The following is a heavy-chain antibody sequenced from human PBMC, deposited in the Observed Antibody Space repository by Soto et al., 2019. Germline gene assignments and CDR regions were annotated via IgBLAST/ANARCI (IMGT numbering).Heavy chain of an antibody. D-gene: IGHD4-4*01. CDR1: GGTFSSYA. Sequence: QVQLVQSGAEVKKPGSSVKVSCKASGGTFSSYAISWVRQAPGQGLEWMGGIIPIFGTANYAQKFQGRVTITADESTSTAYMELSSLRSEDTAVYYCAREGTVTTSYYYYYGMDVWGHGTTVTVSS. CDR3: AREGTVTTSYYYYYGMDV. CDR2: IIPIFGTA. V-gene: IGHV1-69*01. J-gene: IGHJ6*02.